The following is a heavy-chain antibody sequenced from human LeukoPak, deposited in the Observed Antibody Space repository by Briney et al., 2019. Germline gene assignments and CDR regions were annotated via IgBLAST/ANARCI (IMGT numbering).Heavy chain of an antibody. Sequence: GGSLRLSCAASGFTFSSYSMNWVRQAPGKGLEWVSSISSSSSYIYYADSVKGRFTISRDNAKNSLYLQMNSLRAEDTAVYYCARFRHNDGMDVWGQGTTVTVSS. CDR1: GFTFSSYS. CDR2: ISSSSSYI. J-gene: IGHJ6*02. D-gene: IGHD1-14*01. V-gene: IGHV3-21*01. CDR3: ARFRHNDGMDV.